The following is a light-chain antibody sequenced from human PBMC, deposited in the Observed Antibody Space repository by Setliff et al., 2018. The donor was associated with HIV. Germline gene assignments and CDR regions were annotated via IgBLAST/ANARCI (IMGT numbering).Light chain of an antibody. V-gene: IGLV2-14*03. J-gene: IGLJ2*01. CDR2: DVS. CDR1: SSDVGGYNS. CDR3: SSYTSSTTVV. Sequence: QSALAQPASVSGSPGQSITISCTGTSSDVGGYNSVSWYQQHPGKAPKLMIFDVSNRPSGVSNRFSGSKSGNTASLTISGLQAEDEANYYCSSYTSSTTVVFGGGTK.